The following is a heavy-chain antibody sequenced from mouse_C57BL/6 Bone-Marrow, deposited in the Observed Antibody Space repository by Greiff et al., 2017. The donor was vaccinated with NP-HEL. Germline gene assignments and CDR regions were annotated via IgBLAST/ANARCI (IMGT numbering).Heavy chain of an antibody. V-gene: IGHV14-4*01. CDR2: IDPEDGDT. CDR3: TTLDGD. CDR1: GFTFTDDY. D-gene: IGHD2-10*02. J-gene: IGHJ2*01. Sequence: VQLQQSGAELVRPGASVKLSCTASGFTFTDDYMHWVKQRPEQGLEWIGWIDPEDGDTEYASKFQGKATITADTSSNTAYLQLSSLTSEDTAVYYCTTLDGDWGQGTTLTVSS.